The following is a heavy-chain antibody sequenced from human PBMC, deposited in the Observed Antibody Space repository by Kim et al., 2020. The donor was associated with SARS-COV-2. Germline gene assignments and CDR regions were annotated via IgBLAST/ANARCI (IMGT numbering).Heavy chain of an antibody. D-gene: IGHD6-19*01. CDR1: GFTFSSYG. J-gene: IGHJ4*02. CDR3: AKGKVSSGRDCCDY. V-gene: IGHV3-30*18. Sequence: GGSLRLSCAASGFTFSSYGMHWVRQAPGKGLEWVAVITYDGSNKYYADSVKGRFTISRDNSKNTLYLQMNSLRAEDTAVYYCAKGKVSSGRDCCDYWGQGALVTVSS. CDR2: ITYDGSNK.